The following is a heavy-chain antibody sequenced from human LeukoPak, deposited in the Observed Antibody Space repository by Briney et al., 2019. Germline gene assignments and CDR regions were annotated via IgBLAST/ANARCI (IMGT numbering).Heavy chain of an antibody. J-gene: IGHJ6*02. CDR1: GXTFSSYG. CDR3: ARDRGHPRVYYYGMDV. V-gene: IGHV3-33*01. Sequence: PGGSLRLSCAASGXTFSSYGMHWVRQAPGKGLEWVAVIWYDGSNKYYADSVKGRFTISRDNSKNTLYLQMNSLRAEDTAVYYCARDRGHPRVYYYGMDVWGQGTTVTVSS. D-gene: IGHD3-10*01. CDR2: IWYDGSNK.